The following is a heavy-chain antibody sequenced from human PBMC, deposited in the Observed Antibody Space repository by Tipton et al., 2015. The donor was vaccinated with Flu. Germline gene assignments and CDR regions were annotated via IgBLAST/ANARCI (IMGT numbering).Heavy chain of an antibody. V-gene: IGHV4-39*07. Sequence: TLSLTCTVSGGSISSSSYYWGWIRQPPGKGLEWIGSMYYSGSTYCNPSLKSRVTISVDTSKNQFSLKLSSVTAADTAVYYCARGAVVGKLSWFDPWGQGTLVTVSS. CDR2: MYYSGST. D-gene: IGHD2-15*01. CDR3: ARGAVVGKLSWFDP. J-gene: IGHJ5*02. CDR1: GGSISSSSYY.